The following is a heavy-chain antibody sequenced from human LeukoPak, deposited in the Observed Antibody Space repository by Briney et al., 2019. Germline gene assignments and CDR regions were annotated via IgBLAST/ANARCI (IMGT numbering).Heavy chain of an antibody. CDR3: ARTSSGWYEWFDP. V-gene: IGHV3-7*01. CDR2: IKQDGSEK. Sequence: PGGSLRLSCAASGFTFSSYWMSWVRQAPGKGLEWVANIKQDGSEKYYVDSVKGRFTISRDNAKNPLYLQMNSLRAEDTAVYYCARTSSGWYEWFDPWGQGTLVTVSS. J-gene: IGHJ5*02. D-gene: IGHD6-19*01. CDR1: GFTFSSYW.